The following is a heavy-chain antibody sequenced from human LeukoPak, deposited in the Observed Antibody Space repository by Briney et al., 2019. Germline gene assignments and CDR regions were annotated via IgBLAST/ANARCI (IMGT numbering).Heavy chain of an antibody. Sequence: PGGSLRLSCAASGFTFSNYAMSWVRQAPGKGLEWVSSLSGSGGSTYHADSVKGRFTISRDNSKNTLYLQMNSLRPEDTAVYYCAKDQGYSYGYVSYWGQGTLVTVSS. CDR2: LSGSGGST. CDR3: AKDQGYSYGYVSY. D-gene: IGHD5-18*01. J-gene: IGHJ4*02. CDR1: GFTFSNYA. V-gene: IGHV3-23*01.